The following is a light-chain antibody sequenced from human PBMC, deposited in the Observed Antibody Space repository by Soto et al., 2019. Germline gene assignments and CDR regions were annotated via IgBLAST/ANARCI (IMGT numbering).Light chain of an antibody. J-gene: IGKJ2*01. Sequence: DIQMTQSPATLSASVGDRVTITCRASQSISTWLAWYQQKSGRAPKLLVYDASSLQSGVPSRLRGSGSGTDFTLTISSLQPDDFATYYCQQYSGSPYTFGQGTKLEIK. CDR1: QSISTW. V-gene: IGKV1-5*01. CDR2: DAS. CDR3: QQYSGSPYT.